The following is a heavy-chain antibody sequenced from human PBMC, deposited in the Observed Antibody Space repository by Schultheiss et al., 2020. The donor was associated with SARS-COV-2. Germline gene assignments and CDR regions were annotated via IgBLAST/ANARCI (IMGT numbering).Heavy chain of an antibody. J-gene: IGHJ4*02. CDR3: ARTEYSGYEFDY. V-gene: IGHV4-59*08. CDR1: GGSISSYH. D-gene: IGHD5-12*01. CDR2: IYYSGST. Sequence: SQTLSLTCTVSGGSISSYHWSWIRQPPGKGLEWIGYIYYSGSTNYNPSLKSRVTISVDTSRNQFSLKLSSVTAADTAVYYCARTEYSGYEFDYWGQGTLVTVSS.